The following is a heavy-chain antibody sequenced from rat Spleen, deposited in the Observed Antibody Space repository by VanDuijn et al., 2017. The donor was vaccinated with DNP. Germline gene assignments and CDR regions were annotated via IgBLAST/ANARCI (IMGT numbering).Heavy chain of an antibody. V-gene: IGHV5-25*01. CDR3: ARGSGTYYWYFDF. D-gene: IGHD5-1*01. Sequence: EVQLVESGGGLVQPGRSLKLSCVASGFTFSNYNMAWVRQAPKKGLEWVATVRTSDGKTYYPDSVKGRFTLSRDGAKSSLYLQMNSLKSEDTATYYCARGSGTYYWYFDFWGPGTMVTVSS. CDR1: GFTFSNYN. CDR2: VRTSDGKT. J-gene: IGHJ1*01.